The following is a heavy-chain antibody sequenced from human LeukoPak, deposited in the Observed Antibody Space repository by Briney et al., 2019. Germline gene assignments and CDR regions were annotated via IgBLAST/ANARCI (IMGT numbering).Heavy chain of an antibody. CDR2: IKFDGSQK. J-gene: IGHJ4*02. CDR3: ARRLPDSGSYSPDY. Sequence: VGSLRLSYAPSGFTFSSFDMHWVRQPPDKGLEWVAFIKFDGSQKYYADSVRGRFTVSRYNSRNMLYLQLDSLRDDDTAVYFCARRLPDSGSYSPDYWGQGTLVTVSS. D-gene: IGHD3-10*01. CDR1: GFTFSSFD. V-gene: IGHV3-30*02.